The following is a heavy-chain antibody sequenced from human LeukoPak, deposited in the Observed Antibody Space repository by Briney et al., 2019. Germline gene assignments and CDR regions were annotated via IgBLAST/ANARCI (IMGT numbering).Heavy chain of an antibody. CDR1: GGSISSYY. J-gene: IGHJ4*02. Sequence: SETLSLTCTVSGGSISSYYWSWIRQPPGKGLEWIGYIYYSGSTNYNPSLKSRVTISVDTSKNQFPLKLSSVTAADTAVYYCACYDFWSGYFDYWGQGTLVTVSS. CDR2: IYYSGST. D-gene: IGHD3-3*01. V-gene: IGHV4-59*01. CDR3: ACYDFWSGYFDY.